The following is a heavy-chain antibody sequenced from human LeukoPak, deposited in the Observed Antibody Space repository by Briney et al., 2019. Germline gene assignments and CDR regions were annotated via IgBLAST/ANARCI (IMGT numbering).Heavy chain of an antibody. D-gene: IGHD2-2*01. J-gene: IGHJ5*02. CDR3: ARVHCNSTSCYRFDP. CDR2: IYYSGST. V-gene: IGHV4-30-4*08. CDR1: GGSISSGDYY. Sequence: SQTLSLTCSVSGGSISSGDYYWTWIRQPPGKGLEWIGYIYYSGSTYYNPSLKSRVIISVDTSKNQFSLKLSSVTAADTAVYFCARVHCNSTSCYRFDPWGQGTLVTVSS.